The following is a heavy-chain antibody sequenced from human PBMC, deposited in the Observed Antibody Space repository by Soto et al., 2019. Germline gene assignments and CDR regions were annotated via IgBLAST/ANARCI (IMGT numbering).Heavy chain of an antibody. J-gene: IGHJ4*02. CDR2: MSFYNGHT. Sequence: QVQLVQSGGEVKKPGASVKVSCKASGDTVTKYGISWVRQAPGQGLEWLGWMSFYNGHTNYALKFQDRITFTTDTSTSTASMELRSLTSDDTAVYYCASATSIAVAGKETWGQGTLVTVSS. V-gene: IGHV1-18*01. D-gene: IGHD6-19*01. CDR3: ASATSIAVAGKET. CDR1: GDTVTKYG.